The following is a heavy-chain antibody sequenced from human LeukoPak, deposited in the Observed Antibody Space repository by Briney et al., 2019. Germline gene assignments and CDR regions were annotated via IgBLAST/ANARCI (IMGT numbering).Heavy chain of an antibody. CDR1: GAPVSSSH. D-gene: IGHD2/OR15-2a*01. CDR3: SEGYFEPFDH. Sequence: PSETLSLTCVVSGAPVSSSHWNWIRQLPGKGLEWIGCLSYTGKTDYNPSLTSRVTISLDTSKNQVSLKLRSVTAADTAVYYCSEGYFEPFDHWGQGTLVTVSS. J-gene: IGHJ4*02. CDR2: LSYTGKT. V-gene: IGHV4-59*02.